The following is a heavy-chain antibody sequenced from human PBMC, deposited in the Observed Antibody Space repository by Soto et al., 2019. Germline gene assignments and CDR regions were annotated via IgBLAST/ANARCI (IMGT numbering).Heavy chain of an antibody. J-gene: IGHJ4*02. Sequence: PGGSLRLSCAASGFNFSSYSMNWVRQAPGKGLEWVSYISSSSSTRDYADSVKGRFTISRDNSKNTLYLQMNSLRAEDTAVYYCAKKGYYDTSGYPIRYFDYWGQGTLVTVSS. CDR3: AKKGYYDTSGYPIRYFDY. V-gene: IGHV3-48*01. CDR2: ISSSSSTR. D-gene: IGHD3-22*01. CDR1: GFNFSSYS.